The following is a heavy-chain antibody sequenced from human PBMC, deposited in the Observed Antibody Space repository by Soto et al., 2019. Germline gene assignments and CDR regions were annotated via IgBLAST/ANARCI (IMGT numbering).Heavy chain of an antibody. CDR1: GFTFSSYD. CDR2: IGTAGET. V-gene: IGHV3-13*01. D-gene: IGHD3-3*01. Sequence: LRLSCAASGFTFSSYDMHWVRQATGKGLEWVSGIGTAGETYYPGSVKGRFTISRDDAKNSLYLQVNSLRAGDTALYYCARGGGRSGYSRYYYYGMDVWGQGTTVTVSS. J-gene: IGHJ6*02. CDR3: ARGGGRSGYSRYYYYGMDV.